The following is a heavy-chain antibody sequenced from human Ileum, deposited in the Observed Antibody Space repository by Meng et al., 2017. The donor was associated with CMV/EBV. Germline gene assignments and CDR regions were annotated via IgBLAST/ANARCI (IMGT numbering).Heavy chain of an antibody. J-gene: IGHJ1*01. CDR3: AFTYYNDPGYFQY. CDR2: INTDNGDT. Sequence: QMQLVQSGPEMQKPGASVQVSCKASGYTFPNFGISWMRQAPGQGLEWMAWINTDNGDTYYAQKFEHRVTVTTDTSTSTTYMDLRSLRSDDTAMYYCAFTYYNDPGYFQYWGQGTLVTVSS. CDR1: GYTFPNFG. D-gene: IGHD3-22*01. V-gene: IGHV1-18*01.